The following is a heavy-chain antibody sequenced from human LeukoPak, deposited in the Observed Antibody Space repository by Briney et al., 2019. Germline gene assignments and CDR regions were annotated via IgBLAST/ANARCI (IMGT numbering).Heavy chain of an antibody. CDR2: ISAYNGNT. CDR3: ARVGPYCSSTSCYKGGAFDI. CDR1: GYTFTNYG. J-gene: IGHJ3*02. D-gene: IGHD2-2*02. V-gene: IGHV1-18*01. Sequence: ASVKVSCKASGYTFTNYGISWVRQAPGQGLEWMGWISAYNGNTNYAQKLQGRVTMTTDTSTSTAYMELRSLRSDDTAVYYCARVGPYCSSTSCYKGGAFDIWGQGTMVTVSS.